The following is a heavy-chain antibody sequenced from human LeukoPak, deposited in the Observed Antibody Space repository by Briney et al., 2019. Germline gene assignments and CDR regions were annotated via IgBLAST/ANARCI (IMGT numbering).Heavy chain of an antibody. CDR1: GFTFSSYG. CDR2: IRYDGSNK. J-gene: IGHJ3*01. CDR3: AKGQGVTIFGADPTV. V-gene: IGHV3-30*02. Sequence: GGSLRLSCAASGFTFSSYGMHWVRQAPGKGLEWVAFIRYDGSNKYYADSVKGRFTISRDNSKNTLYLQMNSLRAEDTAVYYCAKGQGVTIFGADPTVWGQGTMVTVSS. D-gene: IGHD3-3*01.